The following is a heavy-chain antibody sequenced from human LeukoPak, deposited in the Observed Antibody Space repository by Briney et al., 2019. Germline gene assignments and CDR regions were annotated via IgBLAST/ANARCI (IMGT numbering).Heavy chain of an antibody. J-gene: IGHJ4*02. V-gene: IGHV4-59*02. D-gene: IGHD6-13*01. CDR3: ARASSSIAAAGTPFFDY. Sequence: PSETLSLTCSVSGGSVSSYYWSWIRQPPGKGLEWIGYIYYSGSTKYNPSLKSRVTISVDTSKNQFSLKLSSVTAADTAVYYCARASSSIAAAGTPFFDYWGQGTLVTVSS. CDR1: GGSVSSYY. CDR2: IYYSGST.